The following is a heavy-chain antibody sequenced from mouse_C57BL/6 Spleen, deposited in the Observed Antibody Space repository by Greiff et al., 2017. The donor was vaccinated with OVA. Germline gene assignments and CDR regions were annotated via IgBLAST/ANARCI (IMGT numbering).Heavy chain of an antibody. J-gene: IGHJ4*01. CDR1: GYTFTSYW. V-gene: IGHV1-69*01. CDR3: ARSELGRYYAMDY. CDR2: IDPSGSYT. Sequence: QVQLQQSGAELVMPGASVKLSCKASGYTFTSYWMHWVKQRPGQGLEWIGEIDPSGSYTNYNQKLKGKSTLTVDKSSSTAYMQLSIMTSEDSAVYYCARSELGRYYAMDYWGQGTSVTVSS. D-gene: IGHD4-1*01.